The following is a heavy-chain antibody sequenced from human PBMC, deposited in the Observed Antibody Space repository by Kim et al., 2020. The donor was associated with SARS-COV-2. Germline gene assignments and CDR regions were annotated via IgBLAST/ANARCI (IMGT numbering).Heavy chain of an antibody. V-gene: IGHV6-1*01. Sequence: VSVKSRITINPDTSKNQFSLQLNSVTPEDTAVYYCARAEGDFDYYYGMDVWGQGTTVTVSS. D-gene: IGHD2-21*02. J-gene: IGHJ6*02. CDR3: ARAEGDFDYYYGMDV.